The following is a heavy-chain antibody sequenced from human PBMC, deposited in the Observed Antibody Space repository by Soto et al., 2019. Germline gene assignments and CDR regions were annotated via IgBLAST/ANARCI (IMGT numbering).Heavy chain of an antibody. CDR2: IYSGGST. CDR1: GFTVSSNY. V-gene: IGHV3-53*01. D-gene: IGHD3-3*01. J-gene: IGHJ4*02. CDR3: ASSYYHFWRGYSHFDY. Sequence: GGSLRLSFAASGFTVSSNYMSWVRQAPVKGLEWVSVIYSGGSTYYADSVKGRFTISRDNSKNTLYLQMNSLRAEDTAVYYCASSYYHFWRGYSHFDYWGQRILVTVSS.